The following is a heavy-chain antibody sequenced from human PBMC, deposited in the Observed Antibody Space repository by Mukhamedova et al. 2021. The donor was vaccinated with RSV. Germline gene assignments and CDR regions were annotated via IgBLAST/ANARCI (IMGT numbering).Heavy chain of an antibody. CDR3: AKSGHVVAVGYFDS. J-gene: IGHJ4*02. V-gene: IGHV3-30-3*02. Sequence: SSGINAEYMGGRFTISRDNSNNTLYLQLNSLRPEDTALYYCAKSGHVVAVGYFDSWGQGTLVTVSS. CDR2: SSG. D-gene: IGHD2-15*01.